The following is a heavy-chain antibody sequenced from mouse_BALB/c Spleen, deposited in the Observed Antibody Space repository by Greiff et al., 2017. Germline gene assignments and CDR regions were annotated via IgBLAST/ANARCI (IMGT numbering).Heavy chain of an antibody. CDR1: GFTFSSYG. V-gene: IGHV5-6-3*01. CDR2: INSNGGST. D-gene: IGHD1-1*01. CDR3: ARDRYYGSSPHFDY. J-gene: IGHJ2*01. Sequence: EVMLVESGGGLVQPGGSLKLSCAASGFTFSSYGMSWVRQTPDKRLELVATINSNGGSTYYPDSVKGRFTISRDNAKNTLYLEMSSLRSEDTAMYYCARDRYYGSSPHFDYWGQGTTLTVSS.